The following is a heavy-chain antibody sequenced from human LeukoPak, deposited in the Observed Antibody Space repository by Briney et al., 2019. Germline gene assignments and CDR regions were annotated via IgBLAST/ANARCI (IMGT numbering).Heavy chain of an antibody. V-gene: IGHV4-34*01. Sequence: PSETLSLTCAVYGGSFRGYFWNWIPQPPGEGLEWIGEINHSGSTNYNASLDSRVIISVDPSKNQFSLNLTSVTAADTAVYYCARGPRGWGSYFKYWGQGTLVTVSS. CDR2: INHSGST. CDR1: GGSFRGYF. J-gene: IGHJ4*02. D-gene: IGHD3-10*01. CDR3: ARGPRGWGSYFKY.